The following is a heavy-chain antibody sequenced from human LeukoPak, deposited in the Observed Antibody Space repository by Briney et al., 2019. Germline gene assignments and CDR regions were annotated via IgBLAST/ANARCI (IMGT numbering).Heavy chain of an antibody. D-gene: IGHD6-13*01. J-gene: IGHJ4*02. Sequence: PGGSLRLSCAASGFTFSSYAMSWVRQAPGKGLEWVSAISGSGGSTYYADSVKGRFTISRDNSKNTLYLQMNNLRAEDTAVYYCAKGGYSSSWGDYWGQGTLVTVSS. CDR1: GFTFSSYA. V-gene: IGHV3-23*01. CDR3: AKGGYSSSWGDY. CDR2: ISGSGGST.